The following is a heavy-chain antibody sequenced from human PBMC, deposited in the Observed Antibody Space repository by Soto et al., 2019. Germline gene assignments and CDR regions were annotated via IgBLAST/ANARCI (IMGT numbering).Heavy chain of an antibody. Sequence: QPGGSLRLSCAASGFTFSSYAMSWVRQAPGKGLEWVSAISGSGGSTYYADSVKGRLTISRDNSKNTLYLQMNSLRAEDTAVYYCAKVSRGGYVTFDYWGQGTLVTVSS. V-gene: IGHV3-23*01. J-gene: IGHJ4*02. CDR3: AKVSRGGYVTFDY. CDR2: ISGSGGST. CDR1: GFTFSSYA. D-gene: IGHD5-12*01.